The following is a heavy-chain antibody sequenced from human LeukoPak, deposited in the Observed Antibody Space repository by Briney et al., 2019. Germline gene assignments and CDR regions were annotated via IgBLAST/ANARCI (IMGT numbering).Heavy chain of an antibody. CDR3: ARGPVLGDFWSGYVPWFDP. Sequence: ASVKVSCKASGYTFTSYGISWVRQAPGQGLEWMGWISAYNGNTNYAQKLQGRVTMTTDTSTSTAYMELRSLRSDDTAVYYCARGPVLGDFWSGYVPWFDPWGQGTLVTVSS. J-gene: IGHJ5*02. V-gene: IGHV1-18*01. CDR2: ISAYNGNT. CDR1: GYTFTSYG. D-gene: IGHD3-3*01.